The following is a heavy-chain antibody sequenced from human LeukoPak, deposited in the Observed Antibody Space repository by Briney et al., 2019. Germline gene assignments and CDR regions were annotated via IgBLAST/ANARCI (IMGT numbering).Heavy chain of an antibody. V-gene: IGHV3-7*01. CDR1: GFTFSSYW. D-gene: IGHD4-17*01. CDR2: IQRGGNEK. Sequence: PGGSLRLSCAASGFTFSSYWMSWVRQAPGKGLEWVANIQRGGNEKYYVNSVKGRLTISRDNAKNSLYLQMNSLRVDDTAVYYCARDVFRDYVKYFQHWGQGTLVTVSS. J-gene: IGHJ1*01. CDR3: ARDVFRDYVKYFQH.